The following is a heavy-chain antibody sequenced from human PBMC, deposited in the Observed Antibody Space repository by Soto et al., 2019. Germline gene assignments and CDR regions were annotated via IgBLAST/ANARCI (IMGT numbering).Heavy chain of an antibody. CDR2: IIPILGIA. Sequence: ASVKFSCKASGGTFSSYAISWVRQAPGQGLEWMGGIIPILGIANYAQKFQGRVTITADKSTSTAYMELSSLRSEDTAVYYCARSDCSGGSCQENWFDPWGQGTLVTVSS. J-gene: IGHJ5*02. V-gene: IGHV1-69*10. CDR3: ARSDCSGGSCQENWFDP. D-gene: IGHD2-15*01. CDR1: GGTFSSYA.